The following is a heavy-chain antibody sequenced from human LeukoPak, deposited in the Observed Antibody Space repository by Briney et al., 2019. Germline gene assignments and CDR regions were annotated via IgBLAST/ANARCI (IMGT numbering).Heavy chain of an antibody. D-gene: IGHD6-19*01. V-gene: IGHV4-30-2*01. CDR1: GGSISSGGYS. Sequence: SQTLSLTCAVSGGSISSGGYSWSWIRQPPGKGLEWIGYIYHSGSTYYNPSLKSRVTISVDRSKNQFSPKLSSVTAADTAVYYCARSIAVAGTRAFDIWGQGTMVTVSS. CDR2: IYHSGST. CDR3: ARSIAVAGTRAFDI. J-gene: IGHJ3*02.